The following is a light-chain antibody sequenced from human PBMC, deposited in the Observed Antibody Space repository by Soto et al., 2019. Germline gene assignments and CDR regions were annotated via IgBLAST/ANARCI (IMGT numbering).Light chain of an antibody. V-gene: IGKV1-39*01. J-gene: IGKJ3*01. CDR3: QHSYTTPFT. CDR2: AAS. CDR1: QSISTY. Sequence: DIQMTQSTSSLSASVGDRVTVTCRASQSISTYLYWYQQKPGKAPKLLIYAASSLETGVPSRFSGSGSGTDFTLTISSLQPEDFATYCCQHSYTTPFTFGPGTNVDIK.